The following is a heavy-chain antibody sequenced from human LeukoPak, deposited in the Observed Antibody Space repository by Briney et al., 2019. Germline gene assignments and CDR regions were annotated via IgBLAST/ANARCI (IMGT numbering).Heavy chain of an antibody. CDR3: AKDNLSYGSGSYYNEGFDY. CDR2: ISGSGGST. V-gene: IGHV3-23*01. CDR1: GFTFSSYA. Sequence: GGSLRLSCAASGFTFSSYAMSWVRQAPGKGLEWVSAISGSGGSTYYADSVKGRFTISRDNSKNTLYLQMNSLRAEDTAVYYCAKDNLSYGSGSYYNEGFDYWGQGTLVTVSS. J-gene: IGHJ4*02. D-gene: IGHD3-10*01.